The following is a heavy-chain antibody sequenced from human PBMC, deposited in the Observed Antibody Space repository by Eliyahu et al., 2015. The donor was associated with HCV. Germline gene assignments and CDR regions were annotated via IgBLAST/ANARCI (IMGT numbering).Heavy chain of an antibody. CDR3: TXGAPGGFDYYLDV. J-gene: IGHJ6*03. CDR2: IKSKTDGGTT. D-gene: IGHD3-10*01. Sequence: EVQLVESGXGLVKPGGSLRLXCAASXFTFSKAWMSWVRQAPRKGLEWIGXIKSKTDGGTTDYAAXVKGRFTISRDDSKSTLYLQMNXLKTEDTAVYYCTXGAPGGFDYYLDVWGQGTTVTVSS. CDR1: XFTFSKAW. V-gene: IGHV3-15*01.